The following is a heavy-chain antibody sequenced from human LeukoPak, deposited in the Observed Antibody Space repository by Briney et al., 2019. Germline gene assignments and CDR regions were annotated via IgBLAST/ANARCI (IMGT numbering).Heavy chain of an antibody. CDR3: AREYSYGYDAFDI. CDR2: IYYSGST. V-gene: IGHV4-59*01. CDR1: GGSISSYY. Sequence: SETLSLTCTVSGGSISSYYWSWIRQPPGKGLEWIGYIYYSGSTNYNPSLKSRVTISVDMCKNQFSLKLSSVTAADTAVYYCAREYSYGYDAFDIWGQGTMVTVSS. D-gene: IGHD5-18*01. J-gene: IGHJ3*02.